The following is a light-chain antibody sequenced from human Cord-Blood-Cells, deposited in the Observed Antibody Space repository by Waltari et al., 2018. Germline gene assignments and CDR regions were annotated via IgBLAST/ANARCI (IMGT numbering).Light chain of an antibody. Sequence: IQMTQSPSSLSASVGDRVTITCRASQSISSYFNWYQQKPGKAPKLLIYAASSLQSGVPSRFSGSGSGTDFTLTISSLQPEDFATYYCQQSYSTHWTFGQGTKVEIK. CDR1: QSISSY. V-gene: IGKV1-39*01. J-gene: IGKJ1*01. CDR2: AAS. CDR3: QQSYSTHWT.